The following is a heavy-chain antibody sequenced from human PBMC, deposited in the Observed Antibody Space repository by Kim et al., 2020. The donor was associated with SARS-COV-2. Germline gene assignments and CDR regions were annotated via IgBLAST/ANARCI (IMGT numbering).Heavy chain of an antibody. Sequence: SETLSLTCTVSGYSISSGYYWGWIRQPPGKGLEWIGSIYHSGSTYYNPSLKSRVTISVDTSKNQFSLKLSSVTAADTAVYYCARVTLYDSSGPPTYYFDYSGQGSRGTVSA. CDR3: ARVTLYDSSGPPTYYFDY. CDR1: GYSISSGYY. V-gene: IGHV4-38-2*02. D-gene: IGHD3-22*01. J-gene: IGHJ4*02. CDR2: IYHSGST.